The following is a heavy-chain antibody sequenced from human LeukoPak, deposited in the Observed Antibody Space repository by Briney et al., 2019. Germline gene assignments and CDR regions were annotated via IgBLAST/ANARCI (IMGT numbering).Heavy chain of an antibody. V-gene: IGHV3-23*01. CDR2: MSGRGDTS. Sequence: GGSLRLSCAASGFTFGTHAMTWVRQAPGKGLEWVSGMSGRGDTSYYADSVKARFTISRDNSTTTLFLQMKSLRAEDTAVYYCAKLAGIRCWFVYYFDYWGQGTLVTVS. J-gene: IGHJ4*02. CDR1: GFTFGTHA. D-gene: IGHD3-3*02. CDR3: AKLAGIRCWFVYYFDY.